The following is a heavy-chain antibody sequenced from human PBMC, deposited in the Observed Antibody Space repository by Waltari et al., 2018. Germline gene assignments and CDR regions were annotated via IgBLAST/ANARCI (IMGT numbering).Heavy chain of an antibody. V-gene: IGHV3-33*01. CDR2: IWNDGSNK. CDR3: ARDPGVLRYFDWLGMDV. CDR1: GFTFSSYG. J-gene: IGHJ6*02. Sequence: QMQLVESGGGVVQPERSLRLSCAASGFTFSSYGMHWVRQAPGKGLEWVAVIWNDGSNKYYADSVKGRFTISRDNSNYTLYLQMNSLRAEDTAVYYCARDPGVLRYFDWLGMDVWGQGTTVTVSS. D-gene: IGHD3-9*01.